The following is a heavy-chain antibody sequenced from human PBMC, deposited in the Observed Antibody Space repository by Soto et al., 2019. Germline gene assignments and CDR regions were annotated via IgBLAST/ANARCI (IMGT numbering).Heavy chain of an antibody. CDR2: IIPIFGTA. J-gene: IGHJ6*02. CDR1: GGTFSSYA. V-gene: IGHV1-69*01. D-gene: IGHD6-6*01. Sequence: QVQLVQSGAEVKKPGSSVKVSCKASGGTFSSYAISWVRQAPGQGLEWMGGIIPIFGTANYAQKFQGRVTITADESTSTAYRELSSLRSEDTAVYYCARRAARALTSHYYYYGMDVWGQGTTVTVSS. CDR3: ARRAARALTSHYYYYGMDV.